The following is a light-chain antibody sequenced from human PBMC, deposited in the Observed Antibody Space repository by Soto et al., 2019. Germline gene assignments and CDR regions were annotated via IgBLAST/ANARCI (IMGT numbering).Light chain of an antibody. CDR2: GAS. CDR1: QSVSS. J-gene: IGKJ3*01. Sequence: EIVMTQSPATLSVSPGDRATLSCRASQSVSSIAWYQQKPGQPPRLLIYGASSRATGIPDRFSGSGSGTDFTLTINRLEPEDFAVYYCQHYGNSPPSVTFGPGTKVDIK. V-gene: IGKV3-20*01. CDR3: QHYGNSPPSVT.